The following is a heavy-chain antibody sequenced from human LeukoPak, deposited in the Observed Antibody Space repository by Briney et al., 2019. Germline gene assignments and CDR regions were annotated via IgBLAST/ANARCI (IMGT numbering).Heavy chain of an antibody. J-gene: IGHJ6*03. Sequence: SETLSLTCTVSGGSISSYYWSWIRQPPGKGLEWIGYIYYSGSTNYNPSLKSRVTISVDTSKNQFSLKLSSVTAADTAVYYCARGGGYSSSWIHYYYYYMDVWGKGTTVTVSS. CDR2: IYYSGST. D-gene: IGHD6-13*01. V-gene: IGHV4-59*01. CDR1: GGSISSYY. CDR3: ARGGGYSSSWIHYYYYYMDV.